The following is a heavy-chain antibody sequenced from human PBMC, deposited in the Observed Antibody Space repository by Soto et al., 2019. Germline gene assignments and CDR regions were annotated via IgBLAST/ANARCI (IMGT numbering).Heavy chain of an antibody. Sequence: QLQLQESGPGLVKPSETLSLTCTVSGGSINRTNYFWAWIRQPPGKGLEWIGSFYYSGSTYYKPSLKKRLTIVEDTSKNQITPKLTSVTAADTAMYDCARQVDYPPKGWFAPWCQGTLVTVAS. V-gene: IGHV4-39*01. CDR1: GGSINRTNYF. J-gene: IGHJ5*02. D-gene: IGHD3-16*01. CDR2: FYYSGST. CDR3: ARQVDYPPKGWFAP.